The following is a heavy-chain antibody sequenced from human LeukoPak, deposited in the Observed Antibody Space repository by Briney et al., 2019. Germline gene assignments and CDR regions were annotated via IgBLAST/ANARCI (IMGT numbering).Heavy chain of an antibody. Sequence: GASVKVSCKASGYIFTDYYMHWVRQAPGQELAWMGRINPNSGGTNYAQKFQGRVTMTRDTSISTAYTELSRLRSDDTAVYYCARARIDDSSGYYSHWFDPWGQGTLVTVSS. CDR1: GYIFTDYY. J-gene: IGHJ5*02. CDR3: ARARIDDSSGYYSHWFDP. D-gene: IGHD3-22*01. V-gene: IGHV1/OR15-1*01. CDR2: INPNSGGT.